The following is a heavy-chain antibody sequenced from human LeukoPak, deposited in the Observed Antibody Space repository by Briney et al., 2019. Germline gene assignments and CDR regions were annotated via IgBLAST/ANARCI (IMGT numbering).Heavy chain of an antibody. D-gene: IGHD1-26*01. CDR3: ARIGGSFPSLDS. CDR1: GGSISSYY. CDR2: IYTSGST. V-gene: IGHV4-4*07. Sequence: PSETLSLTCTASGGSISSYYWSWIRQPAGKGLERIGRIYTSGSTNYSPSLVSRVSMSVDTSKNQFSLRLSSVTAADTAVYYCARIGGSFPSLDSWGQGTLVTVSS. J-gene: IGHJ5*01.